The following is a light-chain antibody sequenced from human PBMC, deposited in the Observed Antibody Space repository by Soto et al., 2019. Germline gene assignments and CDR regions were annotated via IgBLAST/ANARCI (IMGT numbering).Light chain of an antibody. Sequence: QSVLTQPPSASGTPGQRVTISCSGSSSNIGTYPVNWYQQLPGTAPKLLIYSNNQRPSGVPDRFSGSKSCTSASLAISGVLSEDEADYYCAAWDDSLNGVVFGGGTKLT. CDR3: AAWDDSLNGVV. J-gene: IGLJ2*01. CDR2: SNN. V-gene: IGLV1-44*01. CDR1: SSNIGTYP.